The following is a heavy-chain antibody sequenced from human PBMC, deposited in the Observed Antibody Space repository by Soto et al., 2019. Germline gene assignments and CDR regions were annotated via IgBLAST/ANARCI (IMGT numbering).Heavy chain of an antibody. V-gene: IGHV1-3*01. CDR1: GSTFSGYS. D-gene: IGHD5-18*01. CDR3: AKASQMWIPDY. J-gene: IGHJ4*02. Sequence: GASVTVSCKASGSTFSGYSIHWLRQAPGQRLEWMGWINPGNGNTKYSHKFQGRVSISRDTSASTAYMELSSLRSEDTAVYYCAKASQMWIPDYWGQGTLVTVSS. CDR2: INPGNGNT.